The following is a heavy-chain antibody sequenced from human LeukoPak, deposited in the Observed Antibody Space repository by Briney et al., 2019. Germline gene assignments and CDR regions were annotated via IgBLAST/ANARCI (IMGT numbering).Heavy chain of an antibody. Sequence: PSETLSLTCTVSGGSISSSSYYWGWIRQPPGKGLEWIGSIYYSGSTYYNPSLKSRVTISVDTSKNQFSLKLSSVTAADTAVYYCARQVFNWGYGSFDYWGQGTLVTVSS. CDR2: IYYSGST. V-gene: IGHV4-39*01. D-gene: IGHD7-27*01. CDR3: ARQVFNWGYGSFDY. J-gene: IGHJ4*02. CDR1: GGSISSSSYY.